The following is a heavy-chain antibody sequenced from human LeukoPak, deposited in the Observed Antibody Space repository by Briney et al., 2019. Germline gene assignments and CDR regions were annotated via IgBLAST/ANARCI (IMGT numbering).Heavy chain of an antibody. Sequence: SETLSLTCAVSGGSIGSGGYSWSWIRQPPGKGLEWIGYIYHSGSTYYNPSLKSRVTISVDGSKNQFSLKLSSVTAADTAVYYCASLAVTTTLFDYWGQGTLVTVSS. CDR1: GGSIGSGGYS. V-gene: IGHV4-30-2*01. D-gene: IGHD4-11*01. CDR3: ASLAVTTTLFDY. CDR2: IYHSGST. J-gene: IGHJ4*02.